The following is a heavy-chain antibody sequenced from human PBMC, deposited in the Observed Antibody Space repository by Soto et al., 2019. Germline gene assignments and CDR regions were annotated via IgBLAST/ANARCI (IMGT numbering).Heavy chain of an antibody. J-gene: IGHJ4*02. CDR2: ITTDGSNK. D-gene: IGHD4-17*01. CDR3: PRCLVYGRNPFDH. CDR1: GFTFSSYA. V-gene: IGHV3-30-3*01. Sequence: QVQLVESGGGVVQPGRSLRRSCAASGFTFSSYAMHWVRQAPGKGLEWVAVITTDGSNKYYSCSVKGRFTISRDSSKNTLYLTMNSLRADDTDVYYGPRCLVYGRNPFDHWGQGTLVTVSS.